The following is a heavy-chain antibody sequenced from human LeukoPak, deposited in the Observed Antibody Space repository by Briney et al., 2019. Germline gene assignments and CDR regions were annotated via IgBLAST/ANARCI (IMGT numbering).Heavy chain of an antibody. CDR1: GYSFTAYY. Sequence: ASVKVSCKASGYSFTAYYMHWVRQAPGQGLEWMGWINANSGDTHYAQKFQGRVTMTRDTSISTAYMEVSRLRSDDTAVYYCARGGLLHSYFYYYYMDVWGKGTTVTISS. CDR3: ARGGLLHSYFYYYYMDV. CDR2: INANSGDT. D-gene: IGHD3-22*01. V-gene: IGHV1-2*02. J-gene: IGHJ6*03.